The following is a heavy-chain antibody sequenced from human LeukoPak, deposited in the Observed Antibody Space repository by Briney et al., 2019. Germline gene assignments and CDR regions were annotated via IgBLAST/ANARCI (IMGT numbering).Heavy chain of an antibody. CDR2: IKSKTDGGTT. J-gene: IGHJ4*02. CDR1: GFTFSNAW. CDR3: ARHVKHYDSSGYFSEPLDY. Sequence: PGGSLRLSCAASGFTFSNAWMSWVRQAPGKGLEWVGRIKSKTDGGTTDYAAPVKGRFTISRDDSKNTLYLQMNSLKTEDTAVYYCARHVKHYDSSGYFSEPLDYWGQGTLVTVSS. V-gene: IGHV3-15*01. D-gene: IGHD3-22*01.